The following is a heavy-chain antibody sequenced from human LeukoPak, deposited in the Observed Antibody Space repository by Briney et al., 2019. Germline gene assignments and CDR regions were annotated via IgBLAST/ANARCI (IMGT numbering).Heavy chain of an antibody. CDR1: GFTFSSYG. Sequence: GRSLRLSCAASGFTFSSYGMHWVRQAPGKGLEWVAVTSYDGSNKYYADSVKGRFTISRDNSKNTLYLQMNSLRAEDTAVYYCATTASRGPQSAEYFQYWGQGTLVTVSS. CDR2: TSYDGSNK. CDR3: ATTASRGPQSAEYFQY. J-gene: IGHJ1*01. V-gene: IGHV3-30*03.